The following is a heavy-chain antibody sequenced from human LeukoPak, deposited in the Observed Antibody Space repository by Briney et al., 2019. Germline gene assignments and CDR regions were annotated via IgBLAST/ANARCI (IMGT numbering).Heavy chain of an antibody. CDR2: IKSDGSWT. Sequence: GGSLRLSCAASGFTFSYYGLHCVRQGPGKGLEWVSTIKSDGSWTTYADSVKGRFTISRDNAKNTLYLQMNSLGDEDTAVYYCVRETSYRFDPWGQGTLVIVSS. CDR3: VRETSYRFDP. CDR1: GFTFSYYG. J-gene: IGHJ5*02. V-gene: IGHV3-74*01.